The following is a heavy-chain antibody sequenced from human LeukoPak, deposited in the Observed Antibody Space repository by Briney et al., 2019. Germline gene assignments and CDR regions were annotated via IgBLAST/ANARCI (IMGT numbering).Heavy chain of an antibody. D-gene: IGHD6-19*01. CDR2: TYYRSKWYN. J-gene: IGHJ4*02. Sequence: SQTLSLTCAISVDSVARNNGACNWVRQSPSGGLEWRGRTYYRSKWYNDYAMPMKGRIRINPHTSKNQFSLQVNSVTPEDTAIYYCARDLGPSGWYTFDYWGQGPLVTVSS. V-gene: IGHV6-1*01. CDR3: ARDLGPSGWYTFDY. CDR1: VDSVARNNGA.